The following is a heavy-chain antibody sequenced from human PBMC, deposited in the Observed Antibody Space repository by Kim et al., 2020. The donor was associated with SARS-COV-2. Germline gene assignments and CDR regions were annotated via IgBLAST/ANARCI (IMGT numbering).Heavy chain of an antibody. D-gene: IGHD4-17*01. V-gene: IGHV1-24*01. CDR3: ATRPSDYGDIFDY. Sequence: YAQKFQGRVTMTEDTSTDTAYMELSSLRSEDTAVYYCATRPSDYGDIFDYWGQGTLVTVSS. J-gene: IGHJ4*02.